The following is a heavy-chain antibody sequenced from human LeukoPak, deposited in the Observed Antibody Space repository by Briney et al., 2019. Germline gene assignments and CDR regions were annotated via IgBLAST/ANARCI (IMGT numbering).Heavy chain of an antibody. D-gene: IGHD3-10*01. CDR2: IYYSGST. CDR3: VRGRVITMVRGPMGP. CDR1: GGSISSSSYY. Sequence: PSQTLSLTCTVSGGSISSSSYYWGWIRQPPGKGLEWIGSIYYSGSTYYNPSLKSRVTISVDTSKNQFSLKLSSVTAADTAVYYCVRGRVITMVRGPMGPWGQGTLVTVSS. V-gene: IGHV4-39*01. J-gene: IGHJ4*02.